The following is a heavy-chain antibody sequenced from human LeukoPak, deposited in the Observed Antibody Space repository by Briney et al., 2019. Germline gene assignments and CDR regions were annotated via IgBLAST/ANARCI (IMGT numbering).Heavy chain of an antibody. CDR3: ARGGDSGSLDAFDI. D-gene: IGHD1-26*01. CDR1: GYTFTSYV. V-gene: IGHV1-18*01. CDR2: SSAYNGNT. Sequence: VKVSCKASGYTFTSYVISWVRQAPGQGLEWRGWSSAYNGNTNYAQKCQGRVTMTTDTSTSTAYMELRSLRSDDTAVYYCARGGDSGSLDAFDIWAQGTMVTVSS. J-gene: IGHJ3*02.